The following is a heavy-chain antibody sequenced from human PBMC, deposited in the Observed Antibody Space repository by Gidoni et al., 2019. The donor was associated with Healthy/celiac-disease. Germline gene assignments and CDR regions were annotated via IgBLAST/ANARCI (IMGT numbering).Heavy chain of an antibody. J-gene: IGHJ4*02. V-gene: IGHV4-39*07. CDR2: IYYSGCT. CDR1: GGSISSSSYH. D-gene: IGHD3-10*01. Sequence: QLQLQQSGPGLAKPAETPSLTCTVSGGSISSSSYHWGGIRQPPGKGLEWIGSIYYSGCTYYNPSLKSRVTISGDTSKNQFSLKLSSVTAADTAVYYCARDGGRAQGQTVLLWFGEFDYWGQGTLVTVSS. CDR3: ARDGGRAQGQTVLLWFGEFDY.